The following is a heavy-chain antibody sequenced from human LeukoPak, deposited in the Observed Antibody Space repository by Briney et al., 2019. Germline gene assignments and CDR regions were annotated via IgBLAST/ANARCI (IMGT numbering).Heavy chain of an antibody. CDR1: GFTFSSYW. V-gene: IGHV3-7*05. J-gene: IGHJ4*02. CDR2: IKEDGSEK. CDR3: VSTDEY. Sequence: GRSLRLSCAASGFTFSSYWMSWVRQAPGKGLEWVANIKEDGSEKYYVDSVKGRFTISRDNAKNSLYLQMNSLRDEDTAVYYCVSTDEYWGQGTLVTVSS.